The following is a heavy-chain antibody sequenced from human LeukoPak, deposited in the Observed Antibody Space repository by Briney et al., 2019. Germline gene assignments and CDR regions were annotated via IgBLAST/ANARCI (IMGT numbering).Heavy chain of an antibody. Sequence: PSQTLSLTCAVSGGSISSGGYSWSWIRQPPGKGLEWIGYIYRSGSTYYNPSLKSRVTISVDRSKNQFSLKLSSVTAADTAVYYCARAMGYWGDFDYWGQGTLVTVSS. CDR3: ARAMGYWGDFDY. V-gene: IGHV4-30-2*01. CDR1: GGSISSGGYS. D-gene: IGHD2-15*01. J-gene: IGHJ4*02. CDR2: IYRSGST.